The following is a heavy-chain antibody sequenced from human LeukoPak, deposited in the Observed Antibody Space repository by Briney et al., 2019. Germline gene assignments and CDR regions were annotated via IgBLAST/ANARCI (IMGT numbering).Heavy chain of an antibody. V-gene: IGHV1-69*05. CDR3: ARGSYYGSGSYWVY. CDR2: IIPIFGTA. J-gene: IGHJ4*02. D-gene: IGHD3-10*01. CDR1: GGTFSSYA. Sequence: ASVTVSCKASGGTFSSYAISWVRQAPGQGLEWMGGIIPIFGTANYAQKFQGRVTITTDESTSTAYMELSSLRSEDTAVYYCARGSYYGSGSYWVYWGQGTLVTVSS.